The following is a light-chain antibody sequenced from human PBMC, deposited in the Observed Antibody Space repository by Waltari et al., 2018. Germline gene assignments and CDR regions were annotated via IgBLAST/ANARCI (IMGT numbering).Light chain of an antibody. Sequence: DIQLTQSPSFLSASVGDRVTITCRASQGISSYLAWYQQKPVKAPKLLIYAASTLQSGVPSRFSGSGSGTEFTLTISSLQPEDFATYYCQQLNSYPRFTFGPGTKVDIK. CDR3: QQLNSYPRFT. J-gene: IGKJ3*01. V-gene: IGKV1-9*01. CDR1: QGISSY. CDR2: AAS.